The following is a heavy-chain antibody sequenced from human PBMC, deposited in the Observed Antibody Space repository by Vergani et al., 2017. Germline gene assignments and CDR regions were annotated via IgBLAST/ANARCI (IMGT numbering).Heavy chain of an antibody. J-gene: IGHJ6*02. V-gene: IGHV3-23*01. D-gene: IGHD5-12*01. Sequence: DVQLLESGGDLVQPGGSLRLSCAVSGFTFNHYAMNWVRQAPGKGLEWVSGISGSGGSTYYAGSVKGRFTISRDSSKHTLYLQMNSLSAGDTAVYYCAKANPRNSGYDYLYYYHAIDVWGQGTTVTVSS. CDR2: ISGSGGST. CDR1: GFTFNHYA. CDR3: AKANPRNSGYDYLYYYHAIDV.